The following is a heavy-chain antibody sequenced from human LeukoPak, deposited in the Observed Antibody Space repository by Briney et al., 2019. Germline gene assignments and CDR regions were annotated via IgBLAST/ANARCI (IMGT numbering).Heavy chain of an antibody. CDR3: AREGRGYSSGWPFDY. Sequence: GGSLRLTCAASGFTFSSYEMNWVRQAPGKGLEWVSYISSSGSTIYDADSVKGRFTISRDNAKNSLYLQMNTLRAEDTAVYYCAREGRGYSSGWPFDYWGQGTLVTVSS. CDR1: GFTFSSYE. D-gene: IGHD6-19*01. J-gene: IGHJ4*02. CDR2: ISSSGSTI. V-gene: IGHV3-48*03.